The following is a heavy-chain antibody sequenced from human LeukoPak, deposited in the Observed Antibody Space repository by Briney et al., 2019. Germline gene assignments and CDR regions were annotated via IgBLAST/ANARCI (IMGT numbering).Heavy chain of an antibody. CDR2: ISWNSGSI. V-gene: IGHV3-9*01. D-gene: IGHD6-19*01. CDR3: AKDGFGAVAGSFDY. CDR1: GFTFDDYA. Sequence: GGSLRLSCAASGFTFDDYAMHWVRQAPGKGLEWVSGISWNSGSIGYADSVKGRFTIPRDNAKNSLYLQMNSLRAEDTALYYCAKDGFGAVAGSFDYWGQGTLVTVSS. J-gene: IGHJ4*02.